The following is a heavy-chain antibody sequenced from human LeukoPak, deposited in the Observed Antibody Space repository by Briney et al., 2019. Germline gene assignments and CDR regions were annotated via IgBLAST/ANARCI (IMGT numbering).Heavy chain of an antibody. CDR1: GYSFTSYW. D-gene: IGHD3-10*01. V-gene: IGHV5-10-1*01. CDR2: IDPSDSYT. Sequence: GESLKISCKGSGYSFTSYWISWVRQMPGKGLEWMGRIDPSDSYTNYSPSFQGHVTISADKSISTAYLQWSSLKASDTAMYYCARHPFVCGSGSGGVDYWGQGTLVTVSS. CDR3: ARHPFVCGSGSGGVDY. J-gene: IGHJ4*02.